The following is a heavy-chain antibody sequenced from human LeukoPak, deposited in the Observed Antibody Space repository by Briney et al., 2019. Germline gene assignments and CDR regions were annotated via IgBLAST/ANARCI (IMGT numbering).Heavy chain of an antibody. J-gene: IGHJ6*02. D-gene: IGHD2-2*01. V-gene: IGHV3-23*01. Sequence: GGSLRLSCAAFGFSFSNYAMNWVRQAPGKGLEWVSAISGSGGSTYYADSVKGRFTISRDNSKNTLYLQMNSLRAEDTAVYYCAKHQRKYCSSTSCYDYYYGMDVWGQGTTVTVSS. CDR1: GFSFSNYA. CDR3: AKHQRKYCSSTSCYDYYYGMDV. CDR2: ISGSGGST.